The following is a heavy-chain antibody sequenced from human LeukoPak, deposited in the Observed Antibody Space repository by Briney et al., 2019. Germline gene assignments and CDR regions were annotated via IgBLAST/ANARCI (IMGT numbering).Heavy chain of an antibody. CDR1: GYTLTELS. D-gene: IGHD1-26*01. J-gene: IGHJ3*02. V-gene: IGHV1-24*01. CDR3: ALIVGATPNDAFDI. CDR2: FDPEDGET. Sequence: GASVKVSCKVSGYTLTELSMHWVRQAPGKGLEWMGGFDPEDGETIYAQKFQGRVTMTEDTSTDTAYMELSSLRSEDTAVYYCALIVGATPNDAFDIWGQGTMVTVSS.